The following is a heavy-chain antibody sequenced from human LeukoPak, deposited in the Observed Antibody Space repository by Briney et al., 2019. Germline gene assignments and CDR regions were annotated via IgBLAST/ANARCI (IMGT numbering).Heavy chain of an antibody. CDR1: GFTLSSYW. D-gene: IGHD2-15*01. J-gene: IGHJ4*02. V-gene: IGHV3-74*01. Sequence: GGSLRLSCAASGFTLSSYWMHWVRQDPGMGLVWVSRINSDGSSTTYADSVKGRFTISRDNAKNTLYLQMNSLRAEDTAVYYCARDLHCSGGSCYDTTLDYWGQGTLVTVSS. CDR2: INSDGSST. CDR3: ARDLHCSGGSCYDTTLDY.